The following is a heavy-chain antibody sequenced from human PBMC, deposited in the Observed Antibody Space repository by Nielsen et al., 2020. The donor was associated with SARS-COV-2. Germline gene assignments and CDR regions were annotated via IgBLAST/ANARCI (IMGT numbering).Heavy chain of an antibody. CDR1: GFTFSNYY. V-gene: IGHV3-74*01. Sequence: SCAGSGFTFSNYYMNWVRQVPGKGLMWVSRINTDGSKRAYADSVKGRFTISRDNARDTLYLQMNSLSAEDTAVYYCVRVRDDGYYYDSGPFDYWGQGAPVTVSS. CDR2: INTDGSKR. CDR3: VRVRDDGYYYDSGPFDY. D-gene: IGHD3-16*01. J-gene: IGHJ4*02.